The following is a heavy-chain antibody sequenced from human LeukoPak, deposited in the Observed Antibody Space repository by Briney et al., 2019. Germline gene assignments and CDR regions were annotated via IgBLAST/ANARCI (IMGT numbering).Heavy chain of an antibody. CDR3: ARDSWGDGYDY. Sequence: GGSLRLSCAASGFTFSSYWMSWVRQAPGKGLEWVSVIYSGGSTYYADSVKGRFTISRDNSKNTLYLQMNSLRAEDTAVYYCARDSWGDGYDYWGQGTLVTVSS. CDR1: GFTFSSYW. CDR2: IYSGGST. D-gene: IGHD6-13*01. J-gene: IGHJ4*02. V-gene: IGHV3-53*01.